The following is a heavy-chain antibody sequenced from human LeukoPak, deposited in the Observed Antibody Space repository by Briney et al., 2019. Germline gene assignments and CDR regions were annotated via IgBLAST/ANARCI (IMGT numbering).Heavy chain of an antibody. V-gene: IGHV1-2*02. D-gene: IGHD1-26*01. CDR2: INPNSGDT. Sequence: ASAKVSCKASGYTFSVYYVHWVRQAPGQGLEWMGWINPNSGDTNYARNFQGRVTMTRDTSISTAYMELSRLRSDDTAVYYCARDRVGATGGDAFDIWGQGTMVTVSS. J-gene: IGHJ3*02. CDR3: ARDRVGATGGDAFDI. CDR1: GYTFSVYY.